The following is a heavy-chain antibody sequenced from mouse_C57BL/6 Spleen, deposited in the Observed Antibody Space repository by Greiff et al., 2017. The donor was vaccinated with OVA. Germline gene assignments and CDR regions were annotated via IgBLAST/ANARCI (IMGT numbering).Heavy chain of an antibody. D-gene: IGHD1-1*01. V-gene: IGHV3-6*01. CDR2: ISYDGSN. CDR1: GYSITSGYY. CDR3: AREGFTTVVATGAMDY. J-gene: IGHJ4*01. Sequence: EVKLVESGPGLVKPSQSLSLTCSVTGYSITSGYYWNWIRQFPGNKLEWMGYISYDGSNNYNPSLKNRISITRDTSKNQFFLKLNSVTTEDTATYYCAREGFTTVVATGAMDYWGQGTSVTVSS.